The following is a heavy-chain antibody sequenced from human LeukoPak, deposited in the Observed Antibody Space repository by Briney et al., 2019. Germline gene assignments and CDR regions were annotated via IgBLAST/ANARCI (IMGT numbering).Heavy chain of an antibody. V-gene: IGHV3-20*04. D-gene: IGHD6-13*01. J-gene: IGHJ1*01. Sequence: GGSLRLSCAASGFTFDDYGMSWVRQAPGKGLEWVSGINWNGGTTGYAGSVKGRFTISRDNAKNSLYLQMNSLRAEDTAVYYSSLEGSSWYRYFQHWGQGTLVTVSS. CDR1: GFTFDDYG. CDR2: INWNGGTT. CDR3: SLEGSSWYRYFQH.